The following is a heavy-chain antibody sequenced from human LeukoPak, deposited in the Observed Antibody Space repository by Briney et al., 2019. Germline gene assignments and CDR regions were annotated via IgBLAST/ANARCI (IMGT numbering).Heavy chain of an antibody. CDR3: ARVQTPSGSGSYSFDY. Sequence: KPSETLSLTCTVSGGSIRCYYWSWIRQPPGKGLECIGYIYYSGSTNYNPSLKSRVTISVDTSKNQFSLKLSSVTAADTAVYYCARVQTPSGSGSYSFDYWGQGTLVTVSS. J-gene: IGHJ4*02. V-gene: IGHV4-59*01. D-gene: IGHD3-10*01. CDR1: GGSIRCYY. CDR2: IYYSGST.